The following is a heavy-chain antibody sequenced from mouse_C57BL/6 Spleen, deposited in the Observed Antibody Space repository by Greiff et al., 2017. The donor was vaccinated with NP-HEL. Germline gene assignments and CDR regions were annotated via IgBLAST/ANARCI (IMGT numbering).Heavy chain of an antibody. J-gene: IGHJ4*01. D-gene: IGHD3-2*02. Sequence: EVQLQQSGPGLVKPSQSLSLTCSVTGYSITSGYYWNWIRQFPGNKLEWMGYISYDGSNNYNPSLKNRISITRDTSKNQFFLKLNSVTTEDTATYYCARGSFYSSGYVFYAMDYWGQGTSVTVSA. V-gene: IGHV3-6*01. CDR2: ISYDGSN. CDR1: GYSITSGYY. CDR3: ARGSFYSSGYVFYAMDY.